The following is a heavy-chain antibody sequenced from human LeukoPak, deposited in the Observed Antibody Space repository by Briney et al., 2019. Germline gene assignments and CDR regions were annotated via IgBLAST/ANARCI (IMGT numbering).Heavy chain of an antibody. Sequence: GGSLRLSCAVSGFTLSSYWMTWVRQAPGKGLEWVANIKEDGSEKNYMDSVKGRFTISRDNAKNSLDLQMNSLRVEDTALYCGARDSDSVAGARGYFDYWGQGTLVTVSS. CDR1: GFTLSSYW. CDR3: ARDSDSVAGARGYFDY. CDR2: IKEDGSEK. J-gene: IGHJ4*02. D-gene: IGHD6-19*01. V-gene: IGHV3-7*01.